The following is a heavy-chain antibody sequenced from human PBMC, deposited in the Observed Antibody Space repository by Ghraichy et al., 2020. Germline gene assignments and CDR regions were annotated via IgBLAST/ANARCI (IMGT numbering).Heavy chain of an antibody. CDR2: IYYSGST. J-gene: IGHJ4*02. V-gene: IGHV4-59*08. CDR1: GSSISPYY. Sequence: ESLNISCTVSGSSISPYYWSWTRQRPGKGLEWIAYIYYSGSTSYNPSLESRVTISLDTSKNKFSLSLTSVTAADTAVYFCARSGGGGGAYWGLGTLVTVSS. D-gene: IGHD3-16*01. CDR3: ARSGGGGGAY.